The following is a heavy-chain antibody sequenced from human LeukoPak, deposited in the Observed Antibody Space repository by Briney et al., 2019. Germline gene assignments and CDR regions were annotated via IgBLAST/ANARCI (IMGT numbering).Heavy chain of an antibody. CDR3: ARERSGTYYYDSSGYYYFDY. J-gene: IGHJ4*02. Sequence: PGGSLRLSCAASGFTFSSYWMSWVRQAPGKGLEWVANIKQDGSEKYYVDSVKGRFTISRDNAKNSLYLQMNSLRAEDTAVYYCARERSGTYYYDSSGYYYFDYWGQGTLVTDSS. CDR1: GFTFSSYW. CDR2: IKQDGSEK. V-gene: IGHV3-7*01. D-gene: IGHD3-22*01.